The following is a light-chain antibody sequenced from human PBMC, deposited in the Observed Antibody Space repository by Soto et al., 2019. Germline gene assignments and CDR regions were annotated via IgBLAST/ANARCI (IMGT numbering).Light chain of an antibody. CDR2: EGS. J-gene: IGLJ2*01. CDR3: CSYAGSSTPHVV. CDR1: SSDVGSYNL. V-gene: IGLV2-23*01. Sequence: QSALTQPASVSGSPGQSITISCTGTSSDVGSYNLVSWYQQHPGKAPKLMIYEGSKRPSGVSNRFSGSKSGNTASLTISGLQAEDEADYDCCSYAGSSTPHVVFGGGTKLTVL.